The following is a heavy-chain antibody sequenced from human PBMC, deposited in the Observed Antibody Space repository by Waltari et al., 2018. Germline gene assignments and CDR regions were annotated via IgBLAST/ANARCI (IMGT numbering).Heavy chain of an antibody. CDR2: IYRGGET. D-gene: IGHD3-22*01. J-gene: IGHJ6*02. Sequence: EVQLEESGGGMIQPGGSLRLSCAASGFTVSSHFMSWVRQAPGKGLVWVSVIYRGGETYYADSVKGRFTLSRDNFKNTLNLQMNGLRAEDTAVYYCARGSYDSSGIRLGMDVWGQGTTITVSS. V-gene: IGHV3-53*01. CDR1: GFTVSSHF. CDR3: ARGSYDSSGIRLGMDV.